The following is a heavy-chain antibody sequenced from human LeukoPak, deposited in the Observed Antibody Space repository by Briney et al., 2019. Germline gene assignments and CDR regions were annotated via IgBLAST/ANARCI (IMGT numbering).Heavy chain of an antibody. Sequence: PSETLSLTCAVSGGSISSYYWNWIRQPPGTGLEWIGYIFYSGSTNYNPSLKSRVTMSVDTSKNQFSLRLSSVTAADTAGYSCARATWAGATSRAFDSWGQGTMVTVSS. CDR3: ARATWAGATSRAFDS. CDR1: GGSISSYY. J-gene: IGHJ3*02. V-gene: IGHV4-59*01. CDR2: IFYSGST. D-gene: IGHD7-27*01.